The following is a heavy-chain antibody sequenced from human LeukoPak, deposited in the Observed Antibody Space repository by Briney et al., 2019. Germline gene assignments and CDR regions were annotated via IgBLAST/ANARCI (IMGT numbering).Heavy chain of an antibody. CDR1: GGSISSSSYY. Sequence: SETLSLTCTVSGGSISSSSYYWGWIRQPPGKGPEWIGSIYYSGSTYSNPSLKSRVTISVDTSKNQFSLKLSSVTAADTAVYYCARLNILEGIFDYWGQGTLVTVSS. CDR3: ARLNILEGIFDY. J-gene: IGHJ4*02. CDR2: IYYSGST. V-gene: IGHV4-39*01. D-gene: IGHD3-3*01.